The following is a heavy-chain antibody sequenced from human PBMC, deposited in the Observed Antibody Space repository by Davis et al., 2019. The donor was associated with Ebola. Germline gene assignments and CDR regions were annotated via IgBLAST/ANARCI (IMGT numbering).Heavy chain of an antibody. CDR3: ARRSSGYYDAFDI. J-gene: IGHJ3*02. D-gene: IGHD3-22*01. Sequence: PGGSLRLSCAASGFTFSSYGMHWVRQAPGKGLEWVAVIWYDGSNKYYADSVKGRFTISRDNSKNTLYLQMNSLRAEDTAVHYCARRSSGYYDAFDIWGQGTMVTVSS. CDR2: IWYDGSNK. V-gene: IGHV3-33*01. CDR1: GFTFSSYG.